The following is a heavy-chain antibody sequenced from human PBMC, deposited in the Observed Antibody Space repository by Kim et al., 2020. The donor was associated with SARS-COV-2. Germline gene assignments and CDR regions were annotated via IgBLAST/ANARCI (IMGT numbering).Heavy chain of an antibody. V-gene: IGHV3-74*01. J-gene: IGHJ4*02. D-gene: IGHD6-13*01. CDR3: TRVASSWENDY. Sequence: YAASVKGRFTISRENAKNTLYLQMNSLRAEDTAVYYCTRVASSWENDYWGQGTLVTVSS.